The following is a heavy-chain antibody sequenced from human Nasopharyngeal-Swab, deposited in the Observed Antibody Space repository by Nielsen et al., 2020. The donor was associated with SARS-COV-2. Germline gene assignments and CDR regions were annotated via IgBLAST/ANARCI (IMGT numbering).Heavy chain of an antibody. V-gene: IGHV3-23*01. Sequence: VRQALGKGLQWVSSISPSGDSTYNADSVKGRFTLLRDTSVNTLYLQMNSLRAEDTAVYYCAKGRGSYYYYMDVWGKGTTVTVSS. D-gene: IGHD3-10*01. CDR3: AKGRGSYYYYMDV. CDR2: ISPSGDST. J-gene: IGHJ6*03.